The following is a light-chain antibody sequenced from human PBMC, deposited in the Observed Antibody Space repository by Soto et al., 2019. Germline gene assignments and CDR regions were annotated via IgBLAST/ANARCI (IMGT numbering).Light chain of an antibody. CDR1: QTIRSSF. V-gene: IGKV3-20*01. CDR2: GAY. Sequence: EIVLTQSPGTLSLSPVERATLSCRASQTIRSSFLAWYQQKAGQSPRLLIYGAYSRASGIPDRFSGSGSGTDFTLTISRLQPEDFAVYYCQQYGSSPPWTFGQGTKVDI. CDR3: QQYGSSPPWT. J-gene: IGKJ1*01.